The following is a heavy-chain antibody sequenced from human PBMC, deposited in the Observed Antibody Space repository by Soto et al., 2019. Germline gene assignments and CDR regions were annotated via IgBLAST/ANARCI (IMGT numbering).Heavy chain of an antibody. CDR2: ISYDGSNK. J-gene: IGHJ4*02. D-gene: IGHD3-10*01. CDR1: GFTFSSYG. Sequence: QVQLVESGGGVVQPGRSLRLSCAASGFTFSSYGMHWVRQAPGKGLEWVAVISYDGSNKYYADSVKGRFTISRDNSKNTLYLQMNSVRAEDTAVYYCAKSAGKLVLLWFGELPHFDYWGQGTLVTVSS. V-gene: IGHV3-30*18. CDR3: AKSAGKLVLLWFGELPHFDY.